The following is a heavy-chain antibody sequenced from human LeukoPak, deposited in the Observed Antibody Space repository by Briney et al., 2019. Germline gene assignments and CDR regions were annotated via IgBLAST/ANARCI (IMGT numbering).Heavy chain of an antibody. Sequence: GGSLRLSCAASGFTFSSYSMNWVRQAPGKGLEWVSSISSSSSYIYYADSVKGRFTISRDNAKNSLYLQMNSQRAEDTAVYYCARDYRSGWYPFFDYWGQGTLVTVSS. V-gene: IGHV3-21*01. J-gene: IGHJ4*02. CDR2: ISSSSSYI. D-gene: IGHD6-19*01. CDR1: GFTFSSYS. CDR3: ARDYRSGWYPFFDY.